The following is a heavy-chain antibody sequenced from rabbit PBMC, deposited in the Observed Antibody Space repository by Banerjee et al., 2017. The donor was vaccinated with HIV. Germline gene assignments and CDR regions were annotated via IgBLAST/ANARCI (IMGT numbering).Heavy chain of an antibody. CDR3: ARDPMSYYFNF. D-gene: IGHD3-1*01. J-gene: IGHJ4*01. CDR1: GFDFSSYG. Sequence: LVESGGGLVQPGGSLKLSCKASGFDFSSYGVSWVRQAPGKGLEWIGYIDPDFRNINYASWVNGRFTISSNNAQNTVDLQMNSLTAADTATYFCARDPMSYYFNFWGQGTLVTVS. V-gene: IGHV1S8*01. CDR2: IDPDFRNI.